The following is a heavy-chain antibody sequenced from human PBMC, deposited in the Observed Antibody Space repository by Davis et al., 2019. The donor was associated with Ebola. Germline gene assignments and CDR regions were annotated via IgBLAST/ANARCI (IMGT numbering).Heavy chain of an antibody. Sequence: AASVKVSCKASGYTFTSYYMHWVRQAPGQGLEWMGIINPSGGSTSYAQKFQGRVTMTRDTSTSTVYMELSSRRSEDTAVDYCARESVNVVVVAAIAYYYYGMDVWGQGTTVTVSS. CDR1: GYTFTSYY. D-gene: IGHD2-15*01. CDR3: ARESVNVVVVAAIAYYYYGMDV. CDR2: INPSGGST. V-gene: IGHV1-46*01. J-gene: IGHJ6*02.